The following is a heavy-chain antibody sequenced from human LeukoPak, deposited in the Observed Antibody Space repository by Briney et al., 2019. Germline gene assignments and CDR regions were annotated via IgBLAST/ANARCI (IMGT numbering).Heavy chain of an antibody. V-gene: IGHV4-30-4*08. CDR2: INHSGST. J-gene: IGHJ4*02. CDR1: GGSISSGDYY. CDR3: ARGSKQWLPFYFDY. D-gene: IGHD6-19*01. Sequence: SQTLSLTCTVSGGSISSGDYYWSWIRQPPGKGLEWIGEINHSGSTNYNPSLKSRVTISVDTSKNQFSLKLSSVTAADTAVYYCARGSKQWLPFYFDYWGQGTLVTVSS.